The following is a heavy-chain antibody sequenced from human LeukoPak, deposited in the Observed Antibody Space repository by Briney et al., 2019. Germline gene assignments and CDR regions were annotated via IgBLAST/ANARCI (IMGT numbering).Heavy chain of an antibody. J-gene: IGHJ4*02. CDR1: GYSFTNYR. V-gene: IGHV5-51*01. D-gene: IGHD2-2*02. Sequence: GESLKISCKGSGYSFTNYRIAWVRQMPGKRLEWMGIIYPGDSDTRYSPSFQGQVTISADKSISTAYLQWSSLKASDTAIYYCARLYCSSGSCYTGSSYYFDYWGQGTLVTVSS. CDR2: IYPGDSDT. CDR3: ARLYCSSGSCYTGSSYYFDY.